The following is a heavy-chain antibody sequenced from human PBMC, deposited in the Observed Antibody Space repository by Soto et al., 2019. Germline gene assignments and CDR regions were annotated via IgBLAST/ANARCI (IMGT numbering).Heavy chain of an antibody. Sequence: EVQLAESGGGLVQPGGSLKVSCAASGFTFSGSAMHWVRQASGKGLEWVGRVRSKANSYATAYAASVKGRFTISRDDSKNTAYLQMNSLQTEDTAVYYCIRRSQDDSSGYFANWGQGTLVTVST. CDR2: VRSKANSYAT. CDR3: IRRSQDDSSGYFAN. CDR1: GFTFSGSA. J-gene: IGHJ4*02. D-gene: IGHD3-22*01. V-gene: IGHV3-73*02.